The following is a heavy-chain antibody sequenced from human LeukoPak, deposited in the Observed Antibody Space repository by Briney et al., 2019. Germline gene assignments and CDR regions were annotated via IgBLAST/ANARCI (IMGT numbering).Heavy chain of an antibody. CDR2: ISYDGSNK. D-gene: IGHD2-2*02. CDR1: GFTFSSYA. Sequence: GGSLRLSCAASGFTFSSYAMHWVRQAPGKGLEWVAVISYDGSNKYYADSVKGRFTISRDNSKNTLYLQMNSLRAEDTAVYYCASSFYCSSTSCYMGDAFDIWGQGTMVTVSS. CDR3: ASSFYCSSTSCYMGDAFDI. J-gene: IGHJ3*02. V-gene: IGHV3-30-3*01.